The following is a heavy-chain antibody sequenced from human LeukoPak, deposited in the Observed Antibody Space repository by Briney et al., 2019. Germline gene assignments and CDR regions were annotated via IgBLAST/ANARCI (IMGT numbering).Heavy chain of an antibody. CDR3: ARDLTPADIVVVPAAIRDGMDV. J-gene: IGHJ6*02. Sequence: SETLSLTCTVSGGSISSYYWSWIRQPAGKGLEWIGRIYTSGSTNYNPSLKSRVTMSVDTSKNQFSLKLSSVTAADTAVYYCARDLTPADIVVVPAAIRDGMDVWGQGTTVTVSS. CDR2: IYTSGST. CDR1: GGSISSYY. D-gene: IGHD2-2*02. V-gene: IGHV4-4*07.